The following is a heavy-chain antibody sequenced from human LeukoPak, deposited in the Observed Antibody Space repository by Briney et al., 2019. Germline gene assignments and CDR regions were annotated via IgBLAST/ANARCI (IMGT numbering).Heavy chain of an antibody. CDR2: IYAGNGNT. CDR3: ARASWPVLLWFGELFPGYYGMDV. J-gene: IGHJ6*04. Sequence: ASVNVSRKASGYTFTSYAMHWVRQAPGQRREWMGGIYAGNGNTKYSQKFRDRVTITRDTSATTAHMELTSLRSEDTAVYYCARASWPVLLWFGELFPGYYGMDVWGKGTTVTVSS. CDR1: GYTFTSYA. V-gene: IGHV1-3*01. D-gene: IGHD3-10*01.